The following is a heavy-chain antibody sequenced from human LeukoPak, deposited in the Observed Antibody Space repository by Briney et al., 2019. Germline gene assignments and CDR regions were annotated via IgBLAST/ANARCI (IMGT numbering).Heavy chain of an antibody. J-gene: IGHJ5*01. CDR1: DGSISSDYYY. CDR2: IYYSGTT. CDR3: ARQPKSCAPGIFITGKACWFDS. D-gene: IGHD3-10*01. V-gene: IGHV4-39*01. Sequence: PSETLSLTCSVSDGSISSDYYYWAWIRQPPGKGPEWIGSIYYSGTTYPNSSLKSRVTISVDTSKNQFSLKLSSVTAADTAVYYCARQPKSCAPGIFITGKACWFDSWGQGTLVTVSP.